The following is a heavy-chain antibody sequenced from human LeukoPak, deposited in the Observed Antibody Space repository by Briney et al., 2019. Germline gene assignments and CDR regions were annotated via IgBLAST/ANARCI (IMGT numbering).Heavy chain of an antibody. D-gene: IGHD6-13*01. V-gene: IGHV3-74*01. Sequence: GGSLRLSCAASGFSFSSYWMHWVRQAPGKGLVWVSRINNDGSSTTYADSVKGRFTISRDNAKNTLYLQMDSLRAEDTAVYYCARESYSSSWYGPDYWGQGTLVTVSS. CDR2: INNDGSST. CDR1: GFSFSSYW. CDR3: ARESYSSSWYGPDY. J-gene: IGHJ4*02.